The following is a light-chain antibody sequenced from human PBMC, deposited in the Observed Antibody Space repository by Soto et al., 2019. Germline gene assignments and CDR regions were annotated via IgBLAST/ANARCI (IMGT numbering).Light chain of an antibody. V-gene: IGLV4-60*02. CDR2: LEGSGSY. CDR1: SGHSSYI. CDR3: ETWDSNILV. Sequence: QPVLTQSSSASASLGSSVKLTCTLSSGHSSYIIAWHQQQPGKAPRYLMKLEGSGSYNKGSGVLDRFSDSRSGADRYLTIFTLQFEDEVDYYCETWDSNILVYGEGTKLTVL. J-gene: IGLJ2*01.